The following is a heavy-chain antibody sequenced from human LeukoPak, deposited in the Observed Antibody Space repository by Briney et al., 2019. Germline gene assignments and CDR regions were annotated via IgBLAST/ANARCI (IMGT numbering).Heavy chain of an antibody. CDR1: GGSISNKY. V-gene: IGHV4-59*01. D-gene: IGHD4-17*01. Sequence: SETPSLTCTVSGGSISNKYWGWIRQPPGKGLEWIGYIYYTGSTRYHSSLKSRVTISVDTSKNQFSLKLTSVATADTAVYYCARMGFGDSYDYWGQGTLVTVSS. CDR3: ARMGFGDSYDY. CDR2: IYYTGST. J-gene: IGHJ4*02.